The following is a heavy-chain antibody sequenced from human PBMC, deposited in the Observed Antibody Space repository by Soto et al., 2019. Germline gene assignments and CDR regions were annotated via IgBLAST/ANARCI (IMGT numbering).Heavy chain of an antibody. D-gene: IGHD1-26*01. CDR2: IWFDGSEK. CDR1: GFSFGSHG. V-gene: IGHV3-33*01. Sequence: QVRLVESGGGVVQPGRSVRLSCAASGFSFGSHGMHWVRRTPGKGLEWVAVIWFDGSEKHYRDSVEGRFVVSRDNSKNMVYLQMNSLRVEDTAVYYCARDEKGGKCGPDYWGQGTLVTVSS. J-gene: IGHJ4*02. CDR3: ARDEKGGKCGPDY.